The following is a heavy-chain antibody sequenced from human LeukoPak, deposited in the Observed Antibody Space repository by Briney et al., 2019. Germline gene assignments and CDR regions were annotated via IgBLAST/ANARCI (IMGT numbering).Heavy chain of an antibody. Sequence: PSETLSLTCTVSGGSISSYYWSWIRQPPGKGLEWIGDIYYSGSTNYNPSLKSRVTISVDTSKNQFSLKLSSVTAADTAVYYCTRQLHYYDSSGYYPHYFDYWGQGTLVTVSS. J-gene: IGHJ4*02. CDR3: TRQLHYYDSSGYYPHYFDY. CDR1: GGSISSYY. V-gene: IGHV4-59*01. D-gene: IGHD3-22*01. CDR2: IYYSGST.